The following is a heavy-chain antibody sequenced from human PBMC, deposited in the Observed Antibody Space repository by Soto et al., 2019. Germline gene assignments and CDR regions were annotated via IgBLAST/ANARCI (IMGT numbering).Heavy chain of an antibody. CDR1: GGSIGSGGYY. CDR3: AREDGYCSGGSCYSN. CDR2: IYYSGST. Sequence: SETLPLPCTVSGGSIGSGGYYWSWIRQHPGKGLEWIGYIYYSGSTYYNPSLKSRVTISVDTSKNQFSLKLSSVTAADTAVYYCAREDGYCSGGSCYSNWGQGTLVTVS. D-gene: IGHD2-15*01. V-gene: IGHV4-31*03. J-gene: IGHJ4*02.